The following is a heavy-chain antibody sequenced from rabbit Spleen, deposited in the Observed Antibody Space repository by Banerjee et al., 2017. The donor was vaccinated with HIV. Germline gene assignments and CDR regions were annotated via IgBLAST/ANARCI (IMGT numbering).Heavy chain of an antibody. CDR1: GFDFNNYYD. J-gene: IGHJ5*01. V-gene: IGHV1S40*01. CDR2: IYTNGDPVT. CDR3: AKSSSGWYLITWLDL. Sequence: QQLVESGGGLVKPGASLTLTCTASGFDFNNYYDMCWVRQAPGKGLEWIACIYTNGDPVTYYATWAKGRFTISKPSSTTVTLQMTSLTAADTATYFCAKSSSGWYLITWLDLWGPGTLVTVS. D-gene: IGHD1-1*01.